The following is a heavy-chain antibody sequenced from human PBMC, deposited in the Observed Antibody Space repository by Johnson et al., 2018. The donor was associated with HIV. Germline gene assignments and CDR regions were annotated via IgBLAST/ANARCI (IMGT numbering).Heavy chain of an antibody. D-gene: IGHD6-13*01. CDR1: GFTFDDYA. CDR3: AKDRRGKQQLVTGNDAFDI. V-gene: IGHV3-9*01. CDR2: ISWNSGSI. Sequence: QLVESGGGLVQPGRSLRLSCAASGFTFDDYAMHWVRQAPGKGLEWVSGISWNSGSIGYADSVKGRFTISRDNAKNSLYLQMNSLRAEDTALYYCAKDRRGKQQLVTGNDAFDIWGQGTMVTVSS. J-gene: IGHJ3*02.